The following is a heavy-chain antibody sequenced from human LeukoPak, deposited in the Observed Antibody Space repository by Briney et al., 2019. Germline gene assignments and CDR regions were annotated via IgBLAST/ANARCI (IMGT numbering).Heavy chain of an antibody. CDR3: ARTRTIFGVVIIYYFDY. D-gene: IGHD3-3*01. CDR1: GYTFTSYD. V-gene: IGHV1-8*01. Sequence: GASVKVSCKASGYTFTSYDINWVRQATGRGLEWMGWMNPNSGNTGYAQKFQGRVTMTRNTSISTAYMELSSLRSEDTAVYYCARTRTIFGVVIIYYFDYWGQGTLVTVSS. J-gene: IGHJ4*02. CDR2: MNPNSGNT.